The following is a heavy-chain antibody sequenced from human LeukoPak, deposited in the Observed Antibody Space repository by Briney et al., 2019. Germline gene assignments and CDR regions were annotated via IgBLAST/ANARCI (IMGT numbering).Heavy chain of an antibody. CDR1: GYTFTSYG. CDR3: ARGYSSSWSVYYYYMDV. CDR2: ISAYNGNT. D-gene: IGHD6-13*01. V-gene: IGHV1-18*01. Sequence: ASVKVSCKASGYTFTSYGISWVRQAPGQGLEWMGWISAYNGNTNYAQKLQGRVTMTTDTSTSTAYMELRSLRSDDTAVYYCARGYSSSWSVYYYYMDVWGKGTTVTVSS. J-gene: IGHJ6*03.